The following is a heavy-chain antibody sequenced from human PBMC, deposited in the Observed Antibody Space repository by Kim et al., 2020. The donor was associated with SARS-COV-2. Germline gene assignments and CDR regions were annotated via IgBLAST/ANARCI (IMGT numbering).Heavy chain of an antibody. J-gene: IGHJ4*02. D-gene: IGHD3-10*01. Sequence: GGSLRLSCTASGFVFSNFAMSWVRQAPGKGLEWVAGMTYNGHTILYADSVKGRFTISRDNSKGTLYLQMNTLRAEDSAIYFCAKPPYGSTLYYFDSWGQG. CDR2: MTYNGHTI. CDR1: GFVFSNFA. V-gene: IGHV3-23*01. CDR3: AKPPYGSTLYYFDS.